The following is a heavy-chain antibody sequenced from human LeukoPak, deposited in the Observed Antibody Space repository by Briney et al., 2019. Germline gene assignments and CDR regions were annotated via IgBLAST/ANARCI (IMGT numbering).Heavy chain of an antibody. CDR3: ARPFSSGWPFDY. Sequence: ASVTVSFTASAYTFTIYGISWVRQAPGQGLEWMGWISAYNGNTNYAQKLQGRVTMTTDTSTSTAYMELRSLRSDDTAVYYCARPFSSGWPFDYWGQGTLVTVSS. D-gene: IGHD6-19*01. J-gene: IGHJ4*02. V-gene: IGHV1-18*01. CDR1: AYTFTIYG. CDR2: ISAYNGNT.